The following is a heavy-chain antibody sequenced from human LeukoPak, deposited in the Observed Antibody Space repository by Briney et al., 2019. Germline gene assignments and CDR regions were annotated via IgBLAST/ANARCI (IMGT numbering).Heavy chain of an antibody. J-gene: IGHJ4*02. D-gene: IGHD2-2*01. Sequence: GGSLRLSCAASGFTFSGSAMHWVRQASGKGLEWVGRIRSKANSYATAYAASVKGRFTISRDDSKNTAYLQMNSLKTEDTVVYYCTRPVYCSSTSCQDSTHDYWGQGTLVTVSS. CDR2: IRSKANSYAT. CDR3: TRPVYCSSTSCQDSTHDY. CDR1: GFTFSGSA. V-gene: IGHV3-73*01.